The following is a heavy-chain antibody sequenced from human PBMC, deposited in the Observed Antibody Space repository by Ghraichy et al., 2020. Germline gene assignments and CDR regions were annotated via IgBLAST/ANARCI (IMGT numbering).Heavy chain of an antibody. CDR1: GGSLSGYY. CDR3: RGYCTNGVCYPDY. V-gene: IGHV4-34*01. Sequence: LNISCAVYGGSLSGYYWSWIRQPPGKGLEWVGEISHNGNSVYNASLKSRVTISVDTSKNEFSLKLSSVTAADTAVYYCRGYCTNGVCYPDYWGQGTLVTVSS. J-gene: IGHJ4*02. CDR2: ISHNGNS. D-gene: IGHD2-8*01.